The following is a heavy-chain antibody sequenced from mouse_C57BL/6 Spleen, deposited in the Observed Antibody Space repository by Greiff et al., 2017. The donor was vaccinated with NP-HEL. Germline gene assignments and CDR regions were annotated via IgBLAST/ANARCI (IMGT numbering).Heavy chain of an antibody. CDR1: GYAFSSSW. V-gene: IGHV1-82*01. CDR2: IYPGAGDT. D-gene: IGHD1-1*01. Sequence: QVQLQQSGPELVKPGASVKISCKASGYAFSSSWMNWVKQRPGKGLEWIGRIYPGAGDTNYNGKFQGKATLTAAKASSTAYMQLSSLTSEDSAVYVCARDTTGEAYWGQGTLVTVSA. CDR3: ARDTTGEAY. J-gene: IGHJ3*01.